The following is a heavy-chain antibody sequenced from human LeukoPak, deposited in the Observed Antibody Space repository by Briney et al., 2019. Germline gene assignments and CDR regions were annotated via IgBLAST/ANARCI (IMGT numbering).Heavy chain of an antibody. CDR1: GGSISSYY. CDR2: IYYSGST. V-gene: IGHV4-59*01. Sequence: SETPSLTCTVSGGSISSYYWSWIRQPPGKGLEWIGYIYYSGSTNYNPSLKSRVTISVDTSKNQFSLKLSSVTAADTAVYYCARSRYYYDSSGYYYVFDYWGQGTLVTVSS. J-gene: IGHJ4*02. CDR3: ARSRYYYDSSGYYYVFDY. D-gene: IGHD3-22*01.